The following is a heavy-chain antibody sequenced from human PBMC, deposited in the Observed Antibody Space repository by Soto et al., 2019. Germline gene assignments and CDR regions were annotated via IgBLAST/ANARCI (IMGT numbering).Heavy chain of an antibody. CDR2: INHSGST. D-gene: IGHD2-2*01. V-gene: IGHV4-34*01. CDR3: ASRLLVVPAGRGIAARLFWFDP. CDR1: GGSFSGYY. J-gene: IGHJ5*02. Sequence: SETLSLTCAVYGGSFSGYYWSWIRQPPGKGLEWIGEINHSGSTNYNPSLKSRVTISVDTSKNQFSLKLSSVTAADTAVYYCASRLLVVPAGRGIAARLFWFDPWGQGTLVTVSS.